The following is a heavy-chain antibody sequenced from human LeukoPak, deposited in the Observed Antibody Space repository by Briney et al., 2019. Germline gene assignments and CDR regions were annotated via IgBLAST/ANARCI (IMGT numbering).Heavy chain of an antibody. CDR3: ARHWGYFGSGSYPDY. V-gene: IGHV4-39*01. J-gene: IGHJ4*02. Sequence: SETLSLTCTVSGGSISSSSYYWGWIRQPPGKGLEWIGSIYYSGSTYYNPSLKSRVTISVDTSKNQFSLMLPSVTAADTAVYYCARHWGYFGSGSYPDYWGQGTLVTVSS. D-gene: IGHD3-10*01. CDR1: GGSISSSSYY. CDR2: IYYSGST.